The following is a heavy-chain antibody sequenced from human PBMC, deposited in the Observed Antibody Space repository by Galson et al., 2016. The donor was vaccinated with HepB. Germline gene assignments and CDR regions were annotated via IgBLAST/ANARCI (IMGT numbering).Heavy chain of an antibody. D-gene: IGHD5-18*01. CDR1: GFAFNNFA. CDR3: AKDGYSNHRGEWFDP. Sequence: SLRLSCAASGFAFNNFAMSWVRQAPGRGLEWVADITGSGGTTYYADSVKGRFTISRDNSENTLYLQMNGLRAEDTAIYYCAKDGYSNHRGEWFDPWGQGALVTVSS. V-gene: IGHV3-23*01. CDR2: ITGSGGTT. J-gene: IGHJ5*02.